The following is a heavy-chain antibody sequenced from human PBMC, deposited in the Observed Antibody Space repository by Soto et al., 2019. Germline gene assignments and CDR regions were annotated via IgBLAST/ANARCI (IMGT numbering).Heavy chain of an antibody. CDR3: AREGPTPIWHYSTMDV. D-gene: IGHD3-16*01. V-gene: IGHV1-3*01. J-gene: IGHJ6*02. CDR1: GYTFTSYG. Sequence: QVQFVQSGAEVKKPGASVKFSCKASGYTFTSYGIHWVRQAPGQRLEWMGWINAGNGNTKYSQKFQGRVTITRDTSASTAYMDLSSLRSEDTAVYYCAREGPTPIWHYSTMDVWGQGTTVTVSS. CDR2: INAGNGNT.